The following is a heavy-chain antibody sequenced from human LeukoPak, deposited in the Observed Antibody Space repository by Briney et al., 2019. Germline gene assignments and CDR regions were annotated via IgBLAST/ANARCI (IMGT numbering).Heavy chain of an antibody. CDR1: GFTFNSYA. CDR2: ISGSGAYK. CDR3: TKDTIFDI. J-gene: IGHJ3*02. V-gene: IGHV3-23*01. Sequence: LGGSLRLSCVASGFTFNSYAVHWVRQAPGKGLEWVSVISGSGAYKYYTDSVKGRFTISRDNSKNTVYLQMNSLRAEDTAVYFCTKDTIFDIWGQGTMVTVSS. D-gene: IGHD3-3*01.